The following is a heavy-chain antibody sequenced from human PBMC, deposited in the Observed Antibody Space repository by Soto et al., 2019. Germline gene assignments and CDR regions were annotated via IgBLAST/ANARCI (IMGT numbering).Heavy chain of an antibody. J-gene: IGHJ1*01. CDR2: ISWNSGSI. CDR1: GFTFDDYG. V-gene: IGHV3-9*01. Sequence: PGGSLRLSCAASGFTFDDYGMHWVRQSPGKGLEWVSGISWNSGSIGYADSVKGRFTISRDNAKNSLYLQMNSLRAEDTALYYCAPLEGTYYDFWSGPAWGQGTLVTVSS. D-gene: IGHD3-3*01. CDR3: APLEGTYYDFWSGPA.